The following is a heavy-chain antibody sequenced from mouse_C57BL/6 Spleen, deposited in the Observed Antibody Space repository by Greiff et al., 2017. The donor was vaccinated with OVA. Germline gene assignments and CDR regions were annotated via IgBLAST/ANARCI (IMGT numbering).Heavy chain of an antibody. V-gene: IGHV14-4*01. CDR1: GFNIKDDY. Sequence: VQLQQSGAELVRPGASVKLSCTASGFNIKDDYMHWVKQRPEQGLEWIGWIDPENGDTEYASKFQGKATITADTSSNTAYLQLSSLTSEDTAVYYRTTSWVTRWFDYWGQGTMVTVSA. J-gene: IGHJ3*01. D-gene: IGHD2-3*01. CDR3: TTSWVTRWFDY. CDR2: IDPENGDT.